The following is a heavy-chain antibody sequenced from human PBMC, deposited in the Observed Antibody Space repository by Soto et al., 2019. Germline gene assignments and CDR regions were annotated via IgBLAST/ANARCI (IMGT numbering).Heavy chain of an antibody. J-gene: IGHJ4*02. V-gene: IGHV3-49*03. Sequence: GVLRLSCTASGFTFGDYGMSWFRQAPGKGLEWVGFIRSKAYGGTTEYAASVKGRFSISRDDSKSIAYLQMNSLKTEDTAVYYCTRDLNSSSYWGQGTLVTVSS. CDR2: IRSKAYGGTT. D-gene: IGHD6-13*01. CDR1: GFTFGDYG. CDR3: TRDLNSSSY.